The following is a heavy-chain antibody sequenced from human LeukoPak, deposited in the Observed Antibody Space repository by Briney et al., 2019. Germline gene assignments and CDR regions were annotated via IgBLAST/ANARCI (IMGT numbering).Heavy chain of an antibody. V-gene: IGHV3-23*01. D-gene: IGHD2-8*02. CDR3: AKGTLGSCSGVTCYDFDN. J-gene: IGHJ4*02. CDR1: GFTFSTYA. Sequence: GGSLRLSCAASGFTFSTYAMNWVRQAPGKRLEWVSSITGSGRDTYYAGSVEGRIHISRDNSRNTLYLQMNSLRAEDTALYYCAKGTLGSCSGVTCYDFDNWGQGTLVTVSS. CDR2: ITGSGRDT.